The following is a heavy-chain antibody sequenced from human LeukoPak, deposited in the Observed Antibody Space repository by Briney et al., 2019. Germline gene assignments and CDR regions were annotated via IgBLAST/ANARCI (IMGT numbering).Heavy chain of an antibody. J-gene: IGHJ4*02. D-gene: IGHD2-15*01. CDR1: GFIFSSYG. V-gene: IGHV3-30*02. CDR2: IRSDGSNK. Sequence: GGSLRLSCAASGFIFSSYGMHWVRQAPGKGLEWVAFIRSDGSNKYYADSVKGRFTISRDNSKNTLYLQMNSLRAEDTAVYYCAKSFVAAYFDYWGQGTLVTVSS. CDR3: AKSFVAAYFDY.